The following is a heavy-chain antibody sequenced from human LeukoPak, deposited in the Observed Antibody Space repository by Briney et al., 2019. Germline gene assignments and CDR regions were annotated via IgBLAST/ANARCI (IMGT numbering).Heavy chain of an antibody. Sequence: ASVTVSCKASGYTFTGYYMHWVRQAPGQGLEGMGWINPNSGGTNYAQKFQGRVTMTRDTSISTAYMELSRLRSDDTAVYYCARRRRIHSSWYGSVAGPLDYWGQGTLVTVSS. CDR2: INPNSGGT. J-gene: IGHJ4*02. CDR3: ARRRRIHSSWYGSVAGPLDY. CDR1: GYTFTGYY. D-gene: IGHD6-13*01. V-gene: IGHV1-2*02.